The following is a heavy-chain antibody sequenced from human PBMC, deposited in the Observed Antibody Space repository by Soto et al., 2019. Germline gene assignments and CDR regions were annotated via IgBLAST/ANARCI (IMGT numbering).Heavy chain of an antibody. V-gene: IGHV3-23*01. CDR1: GFTFSSYA. CDR3: AKDWAYCGGGCPKHAEYFQH. CDR2: ISGSGGST. J-gene: IGHJ1*01. Sequence: PGGSLRLSCAASGFTFSSYAMSWVRQAPGKGLEWVSAISGSGGSTYYADSVKGRFTISRDNSKNTLYLQMNSLRAEDTAVYYCAKDWAYCGGGCPKHAEYFQHWGQGTLVTVSS. D-gene: IGHD2-21*02.